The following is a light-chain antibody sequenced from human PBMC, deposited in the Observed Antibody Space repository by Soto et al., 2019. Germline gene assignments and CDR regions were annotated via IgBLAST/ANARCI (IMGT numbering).Light chain of an antibody. Sequence: ENVLTQSPGTLSLSPGERATLSCRASQSVSSSSLAWYQQKPGQAPRLLIHGASTRATGFPARFSGSGSGTDFTLTISSLQSEDFAVYYCQQYNNWPWTFGQGTKVDIK. J-gene: IGKJ1*01. CDR1: QSVSSS. V-gene: IGKV3-15*01. CDR3: QQYNNWPWT. CDR2: GAS.